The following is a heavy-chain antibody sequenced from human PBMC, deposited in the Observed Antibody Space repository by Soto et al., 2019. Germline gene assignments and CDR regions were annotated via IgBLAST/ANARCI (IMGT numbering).Heavy chain of an antibody. CDR2: MHDSGTT. J-gene: IGHJ4*02. D-gene: IGHD3-3*01. CDR3: ARGGLYDLWSGLFD. CDR1: GASVTSGDYY. Sequence: SETLSLTCSVSGASVTSGDYYWNWIRQTPGTGLEWLGYMHDSGTTSYNPSLKSRVTISRDTSKNQFSLKLTSVSAADTAVYFCARGGLYDLWSGLFDWGKGIRVTVSS. V-gene: IGHV4-30-4*01.